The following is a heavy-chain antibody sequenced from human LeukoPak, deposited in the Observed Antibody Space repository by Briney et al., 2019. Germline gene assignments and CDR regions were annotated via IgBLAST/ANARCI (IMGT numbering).Heavy chain of an antibody. CDR2: IYSGGST. D-gene: IGHD3-22*01. J-gene: IGHJ4*02. V-gene: IGHV3-53*01. CDR3: ARTTYYYDSSGYFDY. CDR1: GFTVSSNY. Sequence: GGSLRLSCAASGFTVSSNYMSWVRQAPGKGLEWASVIYSGGSTYYADSVKGRFTISRDNSKNTLYLQMNSLRAEDTAVYYCARTTYYYDSSGYFDYWGRGTLVTVSS.